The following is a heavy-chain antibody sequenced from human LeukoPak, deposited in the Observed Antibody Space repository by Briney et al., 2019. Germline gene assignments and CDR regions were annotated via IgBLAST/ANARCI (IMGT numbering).Heavy chain of an antibody. CDR1: GFTFSNYY. CDR3: TRDPEVPMDV. D-gene: IGHD2-2*01. J-gene: IGHJ6*02. Sequence: GGSLRLSCAASGFTFSNYYMSWVRQTPGKGLEWVANINQDGSEKNYVDSVKGRFTISRDNAKNSLYLQMNSLRAEDTAVYYCTRDPEVPMDVWGQGTTVTVSS. CDR2: INQDGSEK. V-gene: IGHV3-7*01.